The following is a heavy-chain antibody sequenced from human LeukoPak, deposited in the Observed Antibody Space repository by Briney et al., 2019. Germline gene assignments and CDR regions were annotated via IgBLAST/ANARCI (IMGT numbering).Heavy chain of an antibody. Sequence: GGSLRLSCTASGFTFSSYGMHWVRQAPGKGLEWVAVISYDGSNKYYADSVKGRFTISRDNSKNTLYLQMNSLRAEDTAVYYCAKDWKYYDSSGYYRRGYYYYYMDVWGKGTTVTVSS. D-gene: IGHD3-22*01. J-gene: IGHJ6*03. CDR1: GFTFSSYG. V-gene: IGHV3-30*18. CDR3: AKDWKYYDSSGYYRRGYYYYYMDV. CDR2: ISYDGSNK.